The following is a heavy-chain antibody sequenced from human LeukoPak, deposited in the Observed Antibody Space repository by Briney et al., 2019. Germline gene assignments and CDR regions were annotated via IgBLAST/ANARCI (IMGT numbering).Heavy chain of an antibody. CDR3: ARATDRDCSSTSCYAEPYYYYYGMDV. V-gene: IGHV1-69*13. D-gene: IGHD2-2*01. CDR1: GYTFTSYG. Sequence: AASVKVSCKASGYTFTSYGISWVRQAPGQGLEWMGGIIPIFGTANYAQKFQGRVTITADESTSTAYMELGSLRSEDTAVYYCARATDRDCSSTSCYAEPYYYYYGMDVWGQGTTVTVSS. CDR2: IIPIFGTA. J-gene: IGHJ6*02.